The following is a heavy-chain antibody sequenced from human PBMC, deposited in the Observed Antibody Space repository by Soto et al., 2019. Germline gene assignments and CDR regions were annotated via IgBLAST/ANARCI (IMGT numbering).Heavy chain of an antibody. J-gene: IGHJ6*02. CDR2: IIPIFGTA. V-gene: IGHV1-69*01. CDR3: ARARVYGDYFKSFLYSYYDGMDV. D-gene: IGHD4-17*01. CDR1: GGTFSSYA. Sequence: QGQLVQSGAEVKKPGSSVKVSCKASGGTFSSYAISWVRQAPGQGLEWMGGIIPIFGTANYAQTFQGRVTITADESTSTGYIELRSLRSQDTAVYYCARARVYGDYFKSFLYSYYDGMDVWGHGTTVTVSS.